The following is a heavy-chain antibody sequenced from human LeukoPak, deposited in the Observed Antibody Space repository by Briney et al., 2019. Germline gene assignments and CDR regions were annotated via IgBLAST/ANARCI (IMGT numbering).Heavy chain of an antibody. Sequence: SVKVSCKASGGTFSSYAISWVRQAPGQGLEWMGGIIPIFGTANYAQKFRGRVTITADESTSTAYMELSSLRSEDTAVYYCASSKLPDTYYYFDYWGQGTLVTVSS. D-gene: IGHD1-14*01. CDR3: ASSKLPDTYYYFDY. V-gene: IGHV1-69*13. CDR2: IIPIFGTA. J-gene: IGHJ4*02. CDR1: GGTFSSYA.